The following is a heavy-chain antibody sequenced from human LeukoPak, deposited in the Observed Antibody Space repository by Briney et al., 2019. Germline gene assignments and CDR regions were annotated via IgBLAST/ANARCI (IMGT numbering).Heavy chain of an antibody. Sequence: GGSLRLSCAASGFTFSSYAMHWVRQAPGKGLEWVAVISYDGSNKYYADSVKGRFTISRDNSKNTLYLQMNSLRAEDTAVYYCAREVITFAFDIWGQGTMVTVSS. J-gene: IGHJ3*02. CDR3: AREVITFAFDI. V-gene: IGHV3-30-3*01. CDR2: ISYDGSNK. D-gene: IGHD3-16*01. CDR1: GFTFSSYA.